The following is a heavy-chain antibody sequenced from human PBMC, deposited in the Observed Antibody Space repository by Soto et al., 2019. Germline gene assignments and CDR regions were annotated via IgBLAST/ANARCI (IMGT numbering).Heavy chain of an antibody. Sequence: EVQMLESGGGLVQPGGSLRLSCAASGFTFSSYAMRWVRQAPGKGLEWVSGISGSGGSTYYADSVKGRFTISRDNSKNTPSLQMNSLRVDDTEVYYCAIGRSGQTTVETPVYLDSWGQGTLVTVSS. V-gene: IGHV3-23*01. D-gene: IGHD4-17*01. CDR2: ISGSGGST. CDR1: GFTFSSYA. J-gene: IGHJ4*02. CDR3: AIGRSGQTTVETPVYLDS.